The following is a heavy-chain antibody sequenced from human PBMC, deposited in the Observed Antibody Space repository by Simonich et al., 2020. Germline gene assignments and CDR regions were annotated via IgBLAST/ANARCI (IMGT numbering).Heavy chain of an antibody. J-gene: IGHJ4*02. D-gene: IGHD6-13*01. CDR1: GYTFTGYS. Sequence: QVQLVQSGAEVKKPGASVKVSCKASGYTFTGYSMHWVRQAPGQGLEWMGRINPNSGGTNSAQKFQGRFTMTRDTSISTAYMELSRLRSDDTAVYYCARGAAAGTFDYWGQGTLVTVSS. CDR2: INPNSGGT. V-gene: IGHV1-2*06. CDR3: ARGAAAGTFDY.